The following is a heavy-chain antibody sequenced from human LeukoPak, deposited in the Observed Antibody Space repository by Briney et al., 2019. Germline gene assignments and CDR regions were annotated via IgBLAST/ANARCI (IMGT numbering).Heavy chain of an antibody. Sequence: GGSLRLSCSGARFTFSYYAMTWVRQAPGEGLEWVAGVGGSGEYTYYADSVKGRFTISRDNSKNTLYLQLNSLRVEDTAVYYCAKEIYAHGSHGFDYWGQGTLVTVSS. V-gene: IGHV3-23*01. CDR1: RFTFSYYA. CDR2: VGGSGEYT. CDR3: AKEIYAHGSHGFDY. J-gene: IGHJ4*02. D-gene: IGHD3-10*01.